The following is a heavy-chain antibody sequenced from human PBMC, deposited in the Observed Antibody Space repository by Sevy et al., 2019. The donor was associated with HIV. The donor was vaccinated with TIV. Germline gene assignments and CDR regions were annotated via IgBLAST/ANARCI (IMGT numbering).Heavy chain of an antibody. V-gene: IGHV3-21*01. D-gene: IGHD2-2*01. CDR2: ISSTSSYI. J-gene: IGHJ4*02. CDR1: GFTFSSYS. CDR3: ARGVVPAAMRYYFDY. Sequence: GGSLRLSCAASGFTFSSYSMNWVRQAPGKGLEWVSSISSTSSYIYYADSVKGRFTISRDNAKNSLYLQMNSLRAEDTAVYYCARGVVPAAMRYYFDYWGQGTLVTVSS.